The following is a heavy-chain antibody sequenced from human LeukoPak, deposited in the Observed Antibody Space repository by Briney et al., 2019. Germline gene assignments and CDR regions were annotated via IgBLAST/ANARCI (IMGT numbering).Heavy chain of an antibody. CDR2: VFHTGDT. Sequence: SETLSLTCAVSGDSINSFYWSWIRQPPGKGLEWIGYVFHTGDTNSNPSLESRVTVSLDTSTSQVSLRLTSVTAADTAVYYCARHPFATPFDHWGRGILVTVSS. CDR3: ARHPFATPFDH. J-gene: IGHJ4*02. V-gene: IGHV4-59*08. CDR1: GDSINSFY. D-gene: IGHD2-15*01.